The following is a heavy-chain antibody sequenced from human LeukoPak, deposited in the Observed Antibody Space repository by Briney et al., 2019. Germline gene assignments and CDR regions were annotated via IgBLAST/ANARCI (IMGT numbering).Heavy chain of an antibody. CDR3: ARDRSYGFFDY. D-gene: IGHD5-18*01. CDR1: GGPISSYY. J-gene: IGHJ4*02. Sequence: SETLSLTCTVSGGPISSYYWSWIRQPPGKGLEWIGFIYYSGSTNYSPSLKSRVTISVDTSKNQFSLKLTSVTAADTAVYYCARDRSYGFFDYWGQGTLVTVSS. CDR2: IYYSGST. V-gene: IGHV4-59*01.